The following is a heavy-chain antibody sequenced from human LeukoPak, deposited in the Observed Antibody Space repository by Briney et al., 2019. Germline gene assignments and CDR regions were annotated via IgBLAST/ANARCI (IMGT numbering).Heavy chain of an antibody. CDR1: GFTFSSYA. D-gene: IGHD6-19*01. CDR3: AKCGGGSSGWPYFDY. Sequence: PGGSLRLSCAASGFTFSSYAMSWVRQAPGEGLEWVSAISGSGGSTYYADSVKGRFTISRDNSKNTLYLQMNSLRAEDTAVYYCAKCGGGSSGWPYFDYWGQGTLVTVSS. V-gene: IGHV3-23*01. J-gene: IGHJ4*02. CDR2: ISGSGGST.